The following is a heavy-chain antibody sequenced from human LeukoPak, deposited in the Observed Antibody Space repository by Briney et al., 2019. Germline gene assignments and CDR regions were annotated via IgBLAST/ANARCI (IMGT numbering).Heavy chain of an antibody. V-gene: IGHV1-2*02. J-gene: IGHJ4*02. D-gene: IGHD2-15*01. CDR3: ARDHYCSGGSCYWRFDY. Sequence: ASVKVSCKASGYTFTGYYMHWVRQAPGQGLEWMGWINPNSGGTNYAQKFQGRVTMTRDTSISTAYMELSRPRSDDTAVYYCARDHYCSGGSCYWRFDYWGQGTLVTVSS. CDR2: INPNSGGT. CDR1: GYTFTGYY.